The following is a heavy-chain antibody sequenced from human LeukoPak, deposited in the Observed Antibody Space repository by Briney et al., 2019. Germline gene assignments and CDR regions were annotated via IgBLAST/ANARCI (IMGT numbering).Heavy chain of an antibody. CDR2: IYHSGST. D-gene: IGHD2-2*01. CDR3: ARVSPLYCSSTSCYGGAFDI. CDR1: GGSISSGCYS. J-gene: IGHJ3*02. Sequence: TSETLSLTCAVSGGSISSGCYSWSWIRQPPGKGLEWIGYIYHSGSTSYNPSLTSRVTISVDRSKNQFSLKLNSVTAADTAVYYCARVSPLYCSSTSCYGGAFDIWGQGTVVTVSS. V-gene: IGHV4-30-2*01.